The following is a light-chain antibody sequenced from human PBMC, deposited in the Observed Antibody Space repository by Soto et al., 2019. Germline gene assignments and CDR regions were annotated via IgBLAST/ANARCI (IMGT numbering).Light chain of an antibody. CDR3: HSYDGSLTGSV. Sequence: QPVLTQPPSVSGAPGQRVTISCTGSSSNIGAGYDVHWYQQLPGTVPKLLIYGNSNRPSGVPDRFSGSKSGTSASLAITGLQAEDEADYYCHSYDGSLTGSVFGGGTKLTVL. CDR1: SSNIGAGYD. V-gene: IGLV1-40*01. CDR2: GNS. J-gene: IGLJ2*01.